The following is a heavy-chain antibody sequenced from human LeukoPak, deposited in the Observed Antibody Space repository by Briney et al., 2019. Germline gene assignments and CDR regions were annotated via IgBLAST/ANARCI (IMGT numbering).Heavy chain of an antibody. J-gene: IGHJ6*03. V-gene: IGHV4-59*08. CDR1: GGSISSYY. CDR3: ARSVGQLELGYYYYMDV. D-gene: IGHD1-7*01. CDR2: IYYSGST. Sequence: PSETLSLTCTVSGGSISSYYWSWIRQPPGKGLEWIGYIYYSGSTNYNPSLKSRVTISVDTSKNQSSLKLSSVTAADTAVYYCARSVGQLELGYYYYMDVWGKGTTVTVSS.